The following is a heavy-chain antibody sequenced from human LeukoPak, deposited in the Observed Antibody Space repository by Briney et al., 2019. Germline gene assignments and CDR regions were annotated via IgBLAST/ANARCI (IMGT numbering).Heavy chain of an antibody. V-gene: IGHV4-34*01. J-gene: IGHJ5*02. CDR2: INHSGST. CDR1: GGSFSGYY. D-gene: IGHD2-2*01. CDR3: ARPYCSSTSCRTRFDP. Sequence: SETLSLTCAVYGGSFSGYYWSWIRQPPGKGLEWIGEINHSGSTNYNPSLKSRVTISVDTSKNQFSLKLSSVTAADTAVYYCARPYCSSTSCRTRFDPWGQGTLVTVSS.